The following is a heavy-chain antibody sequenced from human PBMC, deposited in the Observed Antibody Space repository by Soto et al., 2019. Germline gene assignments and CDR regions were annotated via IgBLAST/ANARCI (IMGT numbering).Heavy chain of an antibody. CDR3: ATRKQSGEQLVRDFCPKSVCGTTKDYYYYYGMDV. V-gene: IGHV1-69*13. D-gene: IGHD6-6*01. CDR2: IIPIFGTA. CDR1: GGTFSSYA. Sequence: ASVKVSCKASGGTFSSYAISWVRQAPGQGLEWMGGIIPIFGTANYAQKFQGRVTITADESTSTAYMELSSLRSEDTAVYYCATRKQSGEQLVRDFCPKSVCGTTKDYYYYYGMDVWGQGTTVTVSS. J-gene: IGHJ6*02.